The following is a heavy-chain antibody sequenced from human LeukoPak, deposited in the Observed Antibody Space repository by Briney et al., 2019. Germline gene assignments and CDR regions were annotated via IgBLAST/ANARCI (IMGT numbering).Heavy chain of an antibody. CDR1: GFTFSTYA. V-gene: IGHV3-23*01. D-gene: IGHD2-21*02. CDR3: AQGGHDFNPFYY. Sequence: PGGSLRLSCAASGFTFSTYAMGWVRQAQGEGLEWVSSIKGGGGDPFYADSVRGRFTISRDKSKNTLYLQLNILRPEDTAVYFCAQGGHDFNPFYYWGQGTLVTVSS. J-gene: IGHJ4*02. CDR2: IKGGGGDP.